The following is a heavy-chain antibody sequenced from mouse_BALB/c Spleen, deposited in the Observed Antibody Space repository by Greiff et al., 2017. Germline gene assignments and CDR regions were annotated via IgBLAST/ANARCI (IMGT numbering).Heavy chain of an antibody. CDR3: ARKKSWGNYDYYAMDY. V-gene: IGHV3-8*02. D-gene: IGHD2-1*01. CDR1: GDSITSGY. J-gene: IGHJ4*01. CDR2: ISYSGST. Sequence: VQLQQSGPGLVKPSQTLSLTCSVTGDSITSGYWNWIRKFPGNKLEYMGYISYSGSTYYNPSLKSRISITRDTSKNQYYLQLNSVTTEDTATYYCARKKSWGNYDYYAMDYWGQGTSVTVSS.